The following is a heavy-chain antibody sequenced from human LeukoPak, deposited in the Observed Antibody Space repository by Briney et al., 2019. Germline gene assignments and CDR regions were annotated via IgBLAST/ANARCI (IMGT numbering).Heavy chain of an antibody. CDR1: GFPLSHYW. CDR2: IKEDGSEK. J-gene: IGHJ4*02. D-gene: IGHD1-26*01. V-gene: IGHV3-7*01. Sequence: GGSLRLSCAASGFPLSHYWMSWVRQTPAKGLEWVANIKEDGSEKYSADSVKGRFTISRDNAKNALYLQMNSLRVEDTAVYFSARGDSASKIDYWGQGTLVTVSS. CDR3: ARGDSASKIDY.